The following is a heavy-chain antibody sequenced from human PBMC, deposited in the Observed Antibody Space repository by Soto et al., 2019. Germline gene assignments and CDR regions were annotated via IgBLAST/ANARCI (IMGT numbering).Heavy chain of an antibody. V-gene: IGHV3-30*19. CDR1: GFTFRSFV. J-gene: IGHJ4*02. CDR2: TSYDGSNK. Sequence: QVQLVESGGGVVQPGTSLRLSCVGSGFTFRSFVIHWVRQAPGKGLEWVALTSYDGSNKYYDDSVKGRFTISRDNSRNTMELQMDSLILQDTALYYCARWGTTGGLDVWGQGTLVSVSS. CDR3: ARWGTTGGLDV. D-gene: IGHD3-16*01.